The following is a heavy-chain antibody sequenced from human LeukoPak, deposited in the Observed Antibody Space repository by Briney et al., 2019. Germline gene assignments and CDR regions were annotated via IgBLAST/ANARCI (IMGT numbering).Heavy chain of an antibody. CDR2: IYYSGST. Sequence: PSETLSLTCTVSGGSISSYYWSWIRQPPGKGLEWIGYIYYSGSTNYNPSLKSRVTISVDTSKNQFSLKLSSVTAADTAVYYCARAVRPLYYYYMDVWGKGTTVTVSS. CDR3: ARAVRPLYYYYMDV. CDR1: GGSISSYY. J-gene: IGHJ6*03. V-gene: IGHV4-59*01.